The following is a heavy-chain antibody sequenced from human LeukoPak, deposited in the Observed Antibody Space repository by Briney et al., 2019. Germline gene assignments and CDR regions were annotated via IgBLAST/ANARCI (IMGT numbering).Heavy chain of an antibody. D-gene: IGHD5-18*01. Sequence: GESLKISCEGSGYRFTNYWIGWVRQMPGKGLEWMGSIYPSDSDTKYSPSFQGQVTISADKSITTAYLPWSSLKASDTAMYYCARLIPGYSLFDYWGQGTLVTVSS. CDR3: ARLIPGYSLFDY. V-gene: IGHV5-51*01. CDR2: IYPSDSDT. J-gene: IGHJ4*02. CDR1: GYRFTNYW.